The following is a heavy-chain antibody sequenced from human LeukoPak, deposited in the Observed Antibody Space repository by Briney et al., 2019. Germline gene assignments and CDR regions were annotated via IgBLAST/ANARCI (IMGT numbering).Heavy chain of an antibody. Sequence: GGSLRLSCAAPGFTFSSSCMSWVRQAAGKGLEWVSVVYSDGGAKYADSVKDRFNISRDNSKNMLYLEMSSLRVEDTAVYYCARDRGFGGPQGDNWFDPWGQGTLVTVSS. CDR3: ARDRGFGGPQGDNWFDP. CDR1: GFTFSSSC. J-gene: IGHJ5*02. V-gene: IGHV3-53*01. D-gene: IGHD3-16*01. CDR2: VYSDGGA.